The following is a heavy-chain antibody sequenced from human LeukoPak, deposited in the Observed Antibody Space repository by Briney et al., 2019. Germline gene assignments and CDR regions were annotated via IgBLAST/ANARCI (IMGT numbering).Heavy chain of an antibody. J-gene: IGHJ4*02. CDR3: ARSHPDSYCSGGSCYPDY. V-gene: IGHV1-18*01. CDR2: ISAYNGNT. Sequence: ASVKVSCKASGYTFTSYGISWVRQAPGQGLEWMGWISAYNGNTNYAQKFQGWVTMARDTSISTAYMELSRLRSDDTAVYYCARSHPDSYCSGGSCYPDYWGQGTLVTVSS. D-gene: IGHD2-15*01. CDR1: GYTFTSYG.